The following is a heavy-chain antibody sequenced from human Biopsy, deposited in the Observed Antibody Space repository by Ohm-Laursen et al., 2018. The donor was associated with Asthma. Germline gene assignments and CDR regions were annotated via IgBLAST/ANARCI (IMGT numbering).Heavy chain of an antibody. CDR1: GYTVTRYA. V-gene: IGHV7-4-1*02. CDR3: ARMISYYHEMRAPFFDY. CDR2: INTNTGNP. Sequence: ASVKVSCKTSGYTVTRYAINWARQAPGQWLEWMGWINTNTGNPTYAQGFTGRFAFSLDTSVNTAHLQISSLKAEDTAVYYCARMISYYHEMRAPFFDYWGQGTLVTVSS. D-gene: IGHD3-22*01. J-gene: IGHJ4*02.